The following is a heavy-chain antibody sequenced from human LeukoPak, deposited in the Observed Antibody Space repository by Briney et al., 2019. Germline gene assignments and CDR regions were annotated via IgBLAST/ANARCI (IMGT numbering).Heavy chain of an antibody. CDR2: ISGSGGST. CDR1: GFTFSSFA. D-gene: IGHD3-22*01. CDR3: AKASAMIVVVSKHFDY. V-gene: IGHV3-23*01. Sequence: QPGGSLRLSCAASGFTFSSFAMSWVRQAPGKGLEWVSAISGSGGSTYYADSVKGRFTISRDNSKNTLYLQMNSLRAEDTAVYYCAKASAMIVVVSKHFDYWGQGTLVTVSS. J-gene: IGHJ4*02.